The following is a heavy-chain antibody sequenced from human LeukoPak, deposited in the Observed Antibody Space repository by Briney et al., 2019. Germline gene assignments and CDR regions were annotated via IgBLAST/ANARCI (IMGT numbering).Heavy chain of an antibody. CDR3: ARAKDNSGRDGFDI. V-gene: IGHV3-33*01. J-gene: IGHJ3*02. CDR2: IWYDGSNK. CDR1: GFTFSTYG. Sequence: GGSLRLSCAASGFTFSTYGIHWVRQAPGKGLEWVAVIWYDGSNKYYADSVKGRFTISRDNSKNTLYLQMNSLRAEDTAVYYCARAKDNSGRDGFDIWGQGTMVTVS. D-gene: IGHD5-24*01.